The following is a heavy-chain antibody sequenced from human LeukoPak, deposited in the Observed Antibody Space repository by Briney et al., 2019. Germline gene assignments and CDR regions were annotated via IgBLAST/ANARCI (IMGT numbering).Heavy chain of an antibody. V-gene: IGHV3-21*01. CDR3: ARGLYPDYYVSSGSSPPEH. Sequence: GGSLRLSCAASEFTFSSYSMNWVRQAPGKGLEWVSSISSSGSYIYYADSMQGRFTISRDNSKNSLFLQMNSLRAEDTAVYYCARGLYPDYYVSSGSSPPEHWGQGTLVTVSS. CDR1: EFTFSSYS. J-gene: IGHJ1*01. CDR2: ISSSGSYI. D-gene: IGHD3-22*01.